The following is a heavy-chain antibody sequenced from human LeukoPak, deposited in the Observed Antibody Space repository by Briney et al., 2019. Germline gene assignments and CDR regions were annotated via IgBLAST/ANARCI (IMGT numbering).Heavy chain of an antibody. D-gene: IGHD3-9*01. CDR1: GFTFSSYA. J-gene: IGHJ4*02. CDR2: ISGSGGST. Sequence: TGGSLRLSCAASGFTFSSYAMSWVRQAPGKGLEWVSAISGSGGSTYYADSVKGRFTISRDNSKNTLYLQMNSLRAEDTAVYYCAKTRVDHFDWLRIAFDYWGQGTLVTVSS. V-gene: IGHV3-23*01. CDR3: AKTRVDHFDWLRIAFDY.